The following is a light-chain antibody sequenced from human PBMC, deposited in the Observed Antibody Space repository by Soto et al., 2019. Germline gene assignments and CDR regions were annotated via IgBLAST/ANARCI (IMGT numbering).Light chain of an antibody. J-gene: IGKJ2*01. CDR3: QQYNSYSPYT. CDR2: KAS. Sequence: DIQMTQSPSTLSASVGDRVTITCRASQSISSWLAWYQQKPGKAPKLLIYKASSLESGVPSRFSGSGSGTEVTLTNSSLQPDDFATNYCQQYNSYSPYTFGQGTKLEIK. V-gene: IGKV1-5*03. CDR1: QSISSW.